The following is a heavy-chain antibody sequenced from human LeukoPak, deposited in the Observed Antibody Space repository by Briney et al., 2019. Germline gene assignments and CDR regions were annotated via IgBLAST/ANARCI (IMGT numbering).Heavy chain of an antibody. J-gene: IGHJ4*02. D-gene: IGHD3-16*01. CDR3: AERNYAFDY. V-gene: IGHV3-23*01. CDR2: ISGSAGST. Sequence: GGSLRLSCAASGFTFSSYAMSWVRQAPGKGLEWVSGISGSAGSTFYADSVKGRFTISRDNSKNTLYLQMNSLRAEDTAVYYCAERNYAFDYWGQGTLVTVSS. CDR1: GFTFSSYA.